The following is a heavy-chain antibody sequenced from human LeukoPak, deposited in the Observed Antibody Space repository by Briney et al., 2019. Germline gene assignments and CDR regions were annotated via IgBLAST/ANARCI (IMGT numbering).Heavy chain of an antibody. D-gene: IGHD3-10*01. CDR3: ASDSISINAFDA. CDR1: GSSFTTHY. V-gene: IGHV4-59*11. CDR2: ISYIGST. J-gene: IGHJ3*01. Sequence: SETLTLTCTVSGSSFTTHYWSWIRQPPGKGLEWMGYISYIGSTNYNPSLKSRVTISIDTSKNEVSLMLTSVTAADTAVYYCASDSISINAFDAWGQGEMGTASS.